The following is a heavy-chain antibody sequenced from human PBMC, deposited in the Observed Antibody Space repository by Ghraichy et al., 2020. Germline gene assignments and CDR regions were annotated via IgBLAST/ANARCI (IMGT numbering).Heavy chain of an antibody. Sequence: GGSLRLSCAASGFTFSNYAMSWVRQAPGKGLEWVSIITGSGGSTYYADSVKGRFTISRDNSKNTLYMQMNSLRDEDTAVYYCAKCSGYDPDERESLYYCMDVWGQGTTVTVAS. J-gene: IGHJ6*02. CDR3: AKCSGYDPDERESLYYCMDV. CDR2: ITGSGGST. CDR1: GFTFSNYA. V-gene: IGHV3-23*01. D-gene: IGHD5-12*01.